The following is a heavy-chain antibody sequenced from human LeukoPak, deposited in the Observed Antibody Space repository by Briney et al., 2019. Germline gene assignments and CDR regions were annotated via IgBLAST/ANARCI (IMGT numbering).Heavy chain of an antibody. V-gene: IGHV1-46*01. J-gene: IGHJ6*02. CDR2: INPSAGST. CDR3: ARDVLFCGTTTCSLKGPMDV. CDR1: GYTFTNYY. Sequence: ASVKVSCKASGYTFTNYYMHWVRQAPGQGLEWMGIINPSAGSTNSAQKFQGRVTMTRDTSTSTVYMELSSLISEDSAVYYCARDVLFCGTTTCSLKGPMDVWGQGTTVTVSS. D-gene: IGHD2-2*01.